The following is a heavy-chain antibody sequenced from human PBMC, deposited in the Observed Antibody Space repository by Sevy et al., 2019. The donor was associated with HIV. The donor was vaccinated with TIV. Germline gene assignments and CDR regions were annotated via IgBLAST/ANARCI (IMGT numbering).Heavy chain of an antibody. J-gene: IGHJ4*02. CDR3: ARDLDMTTVTTFYY. Sequence: GVSLRLSCAASGFTFSDYYMSWIRQAPGKGLEWVSYISSSSSYTNYADSVKGRFTISRDNAKNSLYLQMNSLRAEDTAVYYCARDLDMTTVTTFYYWGQGTLVTVSS. CDR1: GFTFSDYY. V-gene: IGHV3-11*06. D-gene: IGHD4-17*01. CDR2: ISSSSSYT.